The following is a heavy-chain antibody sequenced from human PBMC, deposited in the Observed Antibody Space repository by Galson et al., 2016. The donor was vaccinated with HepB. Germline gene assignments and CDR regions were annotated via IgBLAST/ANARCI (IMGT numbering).Heavy chain of an antibody. D-gene: IGHD3-16*02. Sequence: PALVKPTQTVTLTCTFSGFSLNTSGMCVSWIRQPPGKALEWLSLIAWDDDKFYSTSLKTRLTISKDTSKNQVVLTMTNMDPVDTATYYCARINTLFTFGDVIADAFDFWGRGTMVTVSS. CDR3: ARINTLFTFGDVIADAFDF. CDR2: IAWDDDK. J-gene: IGHJ3*01. CDR1: GFSLNTSGMC. V-gene: IGHV2-70*13.